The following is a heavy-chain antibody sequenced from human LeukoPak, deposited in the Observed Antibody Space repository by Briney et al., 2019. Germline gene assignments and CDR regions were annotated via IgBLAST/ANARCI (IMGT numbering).Heavy chain of an antibody. CDR2: VSAYNGNT. CDR3: ARRYCSGGTCYPFDY. Sequence: ASVKVSCKASGYTFTSYGISWVRPAPGQGLEWMGWVSAYNGNTNYAQKLQGRVTMTTDTSTSTAYMELRSLRSDDTAVYYCARRYCSGGTCYPFDYWGQGTQVTVSS. V-gene: IGHV1-18*01. J-gene: IGHJ4*02. D-gene: IGHD2-15*01. CDR1: GYTFTSYG.